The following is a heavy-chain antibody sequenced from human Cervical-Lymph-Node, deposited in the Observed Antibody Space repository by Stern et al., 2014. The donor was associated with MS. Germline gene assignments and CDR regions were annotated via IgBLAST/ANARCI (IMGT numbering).Heavy chain of an antibody. J-gene: IGHJ6*02. CDR1: GYTFTNNW. CDR2: IYPDDSDI. CDR3: ARPPPRRKWDDPNYGMDV. D-gene: IGHD1-1*01. Sequence: EVHLVESGAEVKKPGESLKISCKGSGYTFTNNWIAWVRQMPGKGLEWMGIIYPDDSDIRYSPSLQGQVTISADKSISTAYLPWSSLKAADSAVYYWARPPPRRKWDDPNYGMDVWGQGTTVTVSS. V-gene: IGHV5-51*03.